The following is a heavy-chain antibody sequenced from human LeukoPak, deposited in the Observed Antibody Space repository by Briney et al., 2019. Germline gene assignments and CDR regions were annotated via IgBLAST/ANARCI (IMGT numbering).Heavy chain of an antibody. D-gene: IGHD6-6*01. CDR2: ISGSGAST. Sequence: LPGGSLRLSCAASGFPFSIYAMSWVRQAPGKGLEWVSGISGSGASTYYADSVNGRFTISRDNSENTLYLQINSLRAEDTAVYYCAKDRYKIAARQLDYWGQGTLVTVSS. J-gene: IGHJ4*02. V-gene: IGHV3-23*01. CDR1: GFPFSIYA. CDR3: AKDRYKIAARQLDY.